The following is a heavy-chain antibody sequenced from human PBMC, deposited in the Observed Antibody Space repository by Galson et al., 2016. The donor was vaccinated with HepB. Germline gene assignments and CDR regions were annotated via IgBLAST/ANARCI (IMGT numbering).Heavy chain of an antibody. J-gene: IGHJ4*02. V-gene: IGHV3-48*02. D-gene: IGHD2-21*01. CDR2: ISGSGTTI. CDR1: GFTFISYN. CDR3: ARWWGSHYLDN. Sequence: SLRLSCAASGFTFISYNMNWVRQAPGKGLEWVSYISGSGTTIYYAASVKGRFTISRDNAKNSLSLQMSRLTDEDTAVYYCARWWGSHYLDNWGQGTLVTVSS.